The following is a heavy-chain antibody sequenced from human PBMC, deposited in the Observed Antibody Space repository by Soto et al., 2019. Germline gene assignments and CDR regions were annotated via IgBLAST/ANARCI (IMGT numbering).Heavy chain of an antibody. V-gene: IGHV1-2*02. D-gene: IGHD1-1*01. Sequence: ASVKVSCKASGYTFTGYYMHWVRQAPGQGLEWMGWINPNSGGTNYAQKFQGRVSMTRNTSIYTVYLELSSLASDDTAVYYCVRMASSGTLNWFDPWGQGTLVTVPS. J-gene: IGHJ5*02. CDR2: INPNSGGT. CDR3: VRMASSGTLNWFDP. CDR1: GYTFTGYY.